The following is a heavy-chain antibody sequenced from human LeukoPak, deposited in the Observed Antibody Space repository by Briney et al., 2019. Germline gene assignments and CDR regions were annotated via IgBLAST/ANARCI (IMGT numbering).Heavy chain of an antibody. V-gene: IGHV4-31*03. Sequence: SETLSLTCTVSGGSISSGGYYWSWIRQHPGKGLEWIGYIYDSGSTYYNPSLKSRVTISVDTSKNQFSLKLSSVTAADTAVYYCARDEAGAIAAAGTSWFDPWGQGTLVTVSS. J-gene: IGHJ5*02. D-gene: IGHD6-13*01. CDR2: IYDSGST. CDR3: ARDEAGAIAAAGTSWFDP. CDR1: GGSISSGGYY.